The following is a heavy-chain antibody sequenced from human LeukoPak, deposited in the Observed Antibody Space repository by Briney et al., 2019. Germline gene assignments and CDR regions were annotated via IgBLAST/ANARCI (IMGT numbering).Heavy chain of an antibody. V-gene: IGHV3-23*01. CDR1: GFTFSSYG. D-gene: IGHD4-11*01. Sequence: GGSLRLSCAASGFTFSSYGMSWVRQAPGKGLEWVSAISGSGGSTYYADSVKGRFTISRDNSKNTLYPQMNSLRAEDTAVYYCAKDYYSNSHHRDYFDYWGQGTLVTVSS. CDR2: ISGSGGST. J-gene: IGHJ4*02. CDR3: AKDYYSNSHHRDYFDY.